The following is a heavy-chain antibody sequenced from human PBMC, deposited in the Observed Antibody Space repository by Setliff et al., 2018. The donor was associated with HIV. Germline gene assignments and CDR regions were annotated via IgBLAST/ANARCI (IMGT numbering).Heavy chain of an antibody. CDR2: IDQDGSEK. J-gene: IGHJ6*02. Sequence: LRLSCAASGFTFSTYWMIWVRQAPGKGLEWVANIDQDGSEKNYVDSVKGRFTISRDNAENSLYLQLNSLRAEDTAVYYCARKLRPGYGMDVWGQGTPVTVSS. CDR1: GFTFSTYW. V-gene: IGHV3-7*01. CDR3: ARKLRPGYGMDV. D-gene: IGHD3-10*01.